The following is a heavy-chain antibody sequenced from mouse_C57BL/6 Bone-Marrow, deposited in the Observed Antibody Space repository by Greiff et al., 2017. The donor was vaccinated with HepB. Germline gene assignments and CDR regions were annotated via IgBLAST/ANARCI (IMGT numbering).Heavy chain of an antibody. Sequence: QVQLQQPGAELVMPGASVKLSCKASGYTFTSYWMHWVKQRPGQGLEWIGEIDPSDSYTNYNQKFKGKSTLTVDKSSSTAYMQLSSLTSEDSAVYYCARSLATPFGYWGQGTTLTVSS. CDR3: ARSLATPFGY. J-gene: IGHJ2*01. CDR2: IDPSDSYT. CDR1: GYTFTSYW. D-gene: IGHD1-1*01. V-gene: IGHV1-69*01.